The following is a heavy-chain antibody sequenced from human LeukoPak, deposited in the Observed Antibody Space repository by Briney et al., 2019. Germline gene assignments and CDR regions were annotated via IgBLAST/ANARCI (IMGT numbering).Heavy chain of an antibody. D-gene: IGHD3-9*01. V-gene: IGHV4-4*07. CDR3: AGHPRGVWLDSLYYFDY. Sequence: SETLSLTCTVSGGSISSYYWSWIRQPAGKGLEWIGRIYTSGSTNYNPSLKSRVTMSVDTSKNQFSLKLSSVTAADTAVYYCAGHPRGVWLDSLYYFDYWGQGTLVTVSS. CDR2: IYTSGST. J-gene: IGHJ4*02. CDR1: GGSISSYY.